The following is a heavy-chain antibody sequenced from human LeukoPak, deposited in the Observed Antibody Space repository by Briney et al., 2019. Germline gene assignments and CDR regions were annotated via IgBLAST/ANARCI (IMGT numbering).Heavy chain of an antibody. CDR3: ARDGTAGVDY. V-gene: IGHV1-46*01. CDR1: GYTFTTYY. CDR2: INPDGGST. D-gene: IGHD1/OR15-1a*01. J-gene: IGHJ4*02. Sequence: ASVKVSCKASGYTFTTYYMRWVRQAPGQGLEWMGIINPDGGSTTYAQKFQGRVTMTRDTATSTVYMELSSLRSEDTAVYYCARDGTAGVDYWGQGTLVTVSS.